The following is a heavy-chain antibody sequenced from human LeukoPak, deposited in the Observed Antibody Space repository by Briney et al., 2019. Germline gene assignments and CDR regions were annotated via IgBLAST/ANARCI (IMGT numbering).Heavy chain of an antibody. CDR3: AREEGIDGSGYYYVLGY. CDR1: GFTLSRYW. J-gene: IGHJ4*02. D-gene: IGHD3-22*01. CDR2: IKPDGSEK. Sequence: GGSLRLSCAASGFTLSRYWMSWVRQAPGKGLERVANIKPDGSEKHYVDSVKGRFTISRDNAKNSLYLQMNSLRAEDTAVYYCAREEGIDGSGYYYVLGYWGQGALVTVSS. V-gene: IGHV3-7*01.